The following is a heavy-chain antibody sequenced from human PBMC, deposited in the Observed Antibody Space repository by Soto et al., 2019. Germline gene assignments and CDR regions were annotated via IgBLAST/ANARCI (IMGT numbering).Heavy chain of an antibody. J-gene: IGHJ4*02. CDR1: GGSISSSSYY. V-gene: IGHV4-39*01. CDR2: IYYSGST. CDR3: ARQSLWGPGQQLGFDY. D-gene: IGHD6-13*01. Sequence: QLQLQESGPGLVKPSETLSLTCTVSGGSISSSSYYWGWIRQPPGKGLGWIGSIYYSGSTYYNPSVKGRVTISVDTSKNRFSLKLSSVTATDTAVYYCARQSLWGPGQQLGFDYWGQGTLVTVSS.